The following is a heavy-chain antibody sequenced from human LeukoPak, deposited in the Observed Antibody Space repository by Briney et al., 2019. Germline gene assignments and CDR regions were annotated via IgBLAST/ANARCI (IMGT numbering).Heavy chain of an antibody. V-gene: IGHV3-23*01. CDR1: GFTFSSYA. J-gene: IGHJ5*02. CDR2: ISASGGTT. D-gene: IGHD2-2*01. Sequence: PGGSLRPSCAASGFTFSSYAMSWVRQAPGKGLEWVSAISASGGTTYYADSVKGRFTISRDNSENTLFLQMNSLRAEDMAVYYCAKEPREYCSSTSCPNWFDLWGQGTLVTASS. CDR3: AKEPREYCSSTSCPNWFDL.